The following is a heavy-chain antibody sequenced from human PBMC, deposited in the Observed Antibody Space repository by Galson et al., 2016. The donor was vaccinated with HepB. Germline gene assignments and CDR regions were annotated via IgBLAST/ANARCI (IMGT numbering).Heavy chain of an antibody. CDR2: IKQDGSVK. Sequence: ALRLAGAASGLTVSDNWMSWGRQAPGTGLAYVANIKQDGSVKYYLNSVKGRFTISRDNGKNSLYLQMNSLRVEDTAVYYCAKGYGFWTAFDYWGQGTMVTVSS. J-gene: IGHJ3*01. CDR3: AKGYGFWTAFDY. D-gene: IGHD3-3*01. CDR1: GLTVSDNW. V-gene: IGHV3-7*03.